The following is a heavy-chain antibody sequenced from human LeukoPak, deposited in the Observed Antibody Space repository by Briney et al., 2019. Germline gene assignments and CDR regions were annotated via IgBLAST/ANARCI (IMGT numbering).Heavy chain of an antibody. CDR2: IYYTGST. D-gene: IGHD6-13*01. J-gene: IGHJ4*02. CDR1: GGSIISSSYC. Sequence: SETLSLTCTVSGGSIISSSYCWGWIRQPPGKGLEWIGSIYYTGSTYYNPSLRSRVTMSVDTSRNQFSLKLSSVTAADTAVFYCARDRLSSWYGRLVPASFDYWGQGTLVTVSS. V-gene: IGHV4-39*07. CDR3: ARDRLSSWYGRLVPASFDY.